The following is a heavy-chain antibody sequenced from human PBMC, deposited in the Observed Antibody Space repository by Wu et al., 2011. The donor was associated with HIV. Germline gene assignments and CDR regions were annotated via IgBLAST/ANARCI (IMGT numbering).Heavy chain of an antibody. CDR1: GYSFSAHG. D-gene: IGHD2-8*02. CDR2: ISPHDGNT. J-gene: IGHJ1*01. Sequence: QVQLIQSGSELKKPGAAVKVSCRAGGYSFSAHGISWVRQAPGEGLEWVGWISPHDGNTNYAQKFQGRLTLTTDTSTRTTYMDLRSLKPDDTAIYYCAKEWRYCTGGSPCPSEYLQHWGQGTLV. CDR3: AKEWRYCTGGSPCPSEYLQH. V-gene: IGHV1-18*01.